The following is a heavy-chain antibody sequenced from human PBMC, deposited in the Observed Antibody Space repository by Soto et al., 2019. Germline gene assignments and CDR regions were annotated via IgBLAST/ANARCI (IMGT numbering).Heavy chain of an antibody. CDR1: GFTFSSYG. Sequence: GGSLRLSCAASGFTFSSYGMHWVRQAPGKGLEWVAVIWYDGSNKYYADSVKGRFTISRDNSKNTLYLQMNSLRAEDTAVYYCAREVVPAAISYYNYYMDVWGKGTTVTVSS. CDR2: IWYDGSNK. V-gene: IGHV3-33*01. D-gene: IGHD2-2*01. J-gene: IGHJ6*03. CDR3: AREVVPAAISYYNYYMDV.